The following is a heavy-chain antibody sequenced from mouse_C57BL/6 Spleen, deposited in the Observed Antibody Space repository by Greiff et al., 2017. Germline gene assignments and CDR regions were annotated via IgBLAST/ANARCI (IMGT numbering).Heavy chain of an antibody. CDR1: GYTFTSYD. Sequence: QVQLQQSGPELVKPGASVKLSCKASGYTFTSYDINWVKQRPGQGLEWIGWIYPRDGSTKYNEKFKGKATLTVDTSSSTAYMELHSLTSEDSAVYFCAREDFITTVVATLNWYFDVWGTGTTVTVSS. J-gene: IGHJ1*03. CDR3: AREDFITTVVATLNWYFDV. CDR2: IYPRDGST. D-gene: IGHD1-1*01. V-gene: IGHV1-85*01.